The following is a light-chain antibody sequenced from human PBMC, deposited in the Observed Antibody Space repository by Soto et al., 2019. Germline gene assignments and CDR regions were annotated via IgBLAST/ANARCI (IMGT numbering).Light chain of an antibody. CDR3: VAWDDSLNGHV. Sequence: QPVLTQPPSASGTPGQRVTISCSGGSSNMGTNTVSWYQQVPGTAPKVLIYVNNQRPSGVPDRFSGSNSGTSASLAISGLQPEDEADYYCVAWDDSLNGHVFGTGTQLTVL. V-gene: IGLV1-44*01. CDR1: SSNMGTNT. J-gene: IGLJ1*01. CDR2: VNN.